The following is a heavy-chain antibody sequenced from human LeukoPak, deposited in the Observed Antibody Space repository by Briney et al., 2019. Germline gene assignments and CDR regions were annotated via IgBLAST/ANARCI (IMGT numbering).Heavy chain of an antibody. CDR1: GGSISSGDYY. Sequence: PSETLSLTCTASGGSISSGDYYWSWIRQPPGKGLEWIGYIYYSGSTYYKPSLKSRVTISVDTSKNQFSLKLGSVTAADTAVYYCAGGGGPYYYDSNGYYLYYWGQGTLVTVSS. V-gene: IGHV4-30-4*01. CDR3: AGGGGPYYYDSNGYYLYY. J-gene: IGHJ4*02. CDR2: IYYSGST. D-gene: IGHD3-22*01.